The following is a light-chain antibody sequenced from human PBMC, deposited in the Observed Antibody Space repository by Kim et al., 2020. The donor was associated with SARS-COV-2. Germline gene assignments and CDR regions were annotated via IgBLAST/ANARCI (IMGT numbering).Light chain of an antibody. J-gene: IGKJ4*01. V-gene: IGKV3-20*01. CDR3: QQYGSSPLT. Sequence: SPGKRATAPCRARQSVSSRYLTWHEQRPGQAPRLSIDGAARRATGMPDRLSGRGSGTDFTLTISRLEPEDIALYYCQQYGSSPLTFGGGTKVDIK. CDR1: QSVSSRY. CDR2: GAA.